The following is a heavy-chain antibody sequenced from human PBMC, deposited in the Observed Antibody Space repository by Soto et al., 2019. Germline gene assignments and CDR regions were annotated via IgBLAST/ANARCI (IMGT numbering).Heavy chain of an antibody. CDR2: IIPIFGTA. CDR1: GGTFSSYA. Sequence: QVQLVQSGAEVKKPGSSVKVSCKASGGTFSSYAISWVRQAPGQGLEWMGGIIPIFGTANYAQKFQGRVTITADESTSTAYMELSSLRSEDTAVYYCARAPYSGYDVYYYGMDVWGQGTTVTVSS. CDR3: ARAPYSGYDVYYYGMDV. D-gene: IGHD5-12*01. V-gene: IGHV1-69*12. J-gene: IGHJ6*02.